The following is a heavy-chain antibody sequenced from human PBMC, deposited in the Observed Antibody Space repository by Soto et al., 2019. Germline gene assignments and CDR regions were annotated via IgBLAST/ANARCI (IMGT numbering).Heavy chain of an antibody. V-gene: IGHV1-69*01. CDR1: GGTFSSYA. Sequence: QVQLVQSGAEVKKPGSSVKVSCKASGGTFSSYAISWVRQAPGQGLEWMGGIIPIFGTANYAQKFQGRVTITADESTSTAYMELSSLRSEDTAVYYCAREAFMSYGSGGYGMDVWGQGTTVTVSS. D-gene: IGHD3-10*01. J-gene: IGHJ6*02. CDR3: AREAFMSYGSGGYGMDV. CDR2: IIPIFGTA.